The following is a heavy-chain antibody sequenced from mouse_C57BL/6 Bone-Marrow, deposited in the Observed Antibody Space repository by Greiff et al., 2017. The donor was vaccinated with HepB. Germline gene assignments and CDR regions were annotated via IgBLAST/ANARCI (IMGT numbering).Heavy chain of an antibody. V-gene: IGHV3-6*01. CDR3: AREGASTMVTTFDY. CDR1: GYSITSGYY. CDR2: ISYDGSN. J-gene: IGHJ2*01. D-gene: IGHD2-2*01. Sequence: VQLQQSGPGLVKPSQSLSLTCSVTGYSITSGYYWNWIRQFPGNKLEWMGYISYDGSNNYNPSLKNRISITRDTSKNQFFLKLNSVTTEDTATYYCAREGASTMVTTFDYWGQGTTLTVSS.